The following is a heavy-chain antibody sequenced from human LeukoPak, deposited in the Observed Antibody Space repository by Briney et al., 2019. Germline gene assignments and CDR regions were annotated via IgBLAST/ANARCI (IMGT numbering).Heavy chain of an antibody. CDR2: IIPILGIA. CDR1: AGTFSSYT. V-gene: IGHV1-69*04. D-gene: IGHD2-2*01. J-gene: IGHJ4*02. CDR3: ARDHCGSSTSCYQGSFDY. Sequence: ASVKVSCKASAGTFSSYTISWVRQAPGQGLEGVGRIIPILGIANYAQKFQGRVTITADKSTSTAYMELSSLRSEDTAVYYCARDHCGSSTSCYQGSFDYWGQGTLVTVSS.